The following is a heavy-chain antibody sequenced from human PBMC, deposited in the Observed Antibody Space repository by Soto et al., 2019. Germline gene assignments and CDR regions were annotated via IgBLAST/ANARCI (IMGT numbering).Heavy chain of an antibody. CDR1: GGTFSSYA. CDR3: AHMSYSSGWYLRNWFDP. CDR2: IIPIFGTA. V-gene: IGHV1-69*01. J-gene: IGHJ5*02. D-gene: IGHD6-19*01. Sequence: QVQLVQSGAEVKKPGSSVKVSCKASGGTFSSYAISWVRQAPGQGLEWMGGIIPIFGTANYAQKFQGRVTITADESTSTAYMELSSMRSEDTAVYYCAHMSYSSGWYLRNWFDPWGQGTLVTVSS.